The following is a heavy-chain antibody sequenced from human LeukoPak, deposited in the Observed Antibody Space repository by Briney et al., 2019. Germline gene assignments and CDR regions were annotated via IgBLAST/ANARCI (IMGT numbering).Heavy chain of an antibody. CDR2: ISWNSGSI. Sequence: PGRPLRLSCAASGFTFDDYAMHWVRQAPGKGLEWVSGISWNSGSIGYADSVKGRFTISRDNAKNSLYLQMNSLRAEDTALYYCAKDMVLGDSSGYYYSRCAFDIWGQGTMVTVSS. CDR3: AKDMVLGDSSGYYYSRCAFDI. V-gene: IGHV3-9*01. D-gene: IGHD3-22*01. CDR1: GFTFDDYA. J-gene: IGHJ3*02.